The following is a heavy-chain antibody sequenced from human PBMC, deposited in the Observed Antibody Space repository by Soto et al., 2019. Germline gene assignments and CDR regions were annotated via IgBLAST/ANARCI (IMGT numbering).Heavy chain of an antibody. CDR1: GGSISSSNW. Sequence: QVQLQESGPGLVKPSGTLSLTCAVSGGSISSSNWWSWVRQPPGKGLEWIGEIYHSGSTNYNPSLESRVTISVDKSKNQFSPKLSSGTAADTAVYYCARGEVGATIKNYNWFDPWGQGTLVTVSS. CDR3: ARGEVGATIKNYNWFDP. D-gene: IGHD1-26*01. CDR2: IYHSGST. J-gene: IGHJ5*02. V-gene: IGHV4-4*02.